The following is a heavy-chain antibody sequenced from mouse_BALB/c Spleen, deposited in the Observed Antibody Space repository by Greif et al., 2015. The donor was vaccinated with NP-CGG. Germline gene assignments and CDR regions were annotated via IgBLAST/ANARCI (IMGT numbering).Heavy chain of an antibody. CDR2: IYPGGGYT. CDR1: GYTFTNYW. J-gene: IGHJ3*01. CDR3: AREGVYGNNEGFAY. Sequence: VQLQQSGAELVRPGTSVKISCEASGYTFTNYWLGWVKQRPGHGLEWIGDIYPGGGYTNYNEKFKGKATLTADTSSSTAYMQLSSLTSEDSAVYFCAREGVYGNNEGFAYWGQGTLVTVSA. V-gene: IGHV1-63*02. D-gene: IGHD2-1*01.